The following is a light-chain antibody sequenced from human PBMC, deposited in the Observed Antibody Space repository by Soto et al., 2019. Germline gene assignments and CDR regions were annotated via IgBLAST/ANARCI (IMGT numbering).Light chain of an antibody. CDR1: NSNIGRNS. J-gene: IGLJ2*01. V-gene: IGLV1-47*01. CDR3: SAWDDSLSGVI. Sequence: QSVLTQPPSASGTPGQRVTLSCSGSNSNIGRNSVYWYQQLPGTVPKLLIFRNSQRPSGVPDRFSGSKSGTSASLDISGLRSDDESDYYCSAWDDSLSGVIFGGGTKVTVL. CDR2: RNS.